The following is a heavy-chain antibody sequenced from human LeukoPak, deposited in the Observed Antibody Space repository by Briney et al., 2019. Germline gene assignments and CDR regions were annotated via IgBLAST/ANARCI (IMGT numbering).Heavy chain of an antibody. J-gene: IGHJ5*02. CDR1: GFTFDDYA. V-gene: IGHV3-9*01. CDR2: ISWNSGSI. CDR3: AKTLDGDYDNWFDP. Sequence: GGSLRLSCAASGFTFDDYAMHWVRQAPGKGLEWVSGISWNSGSIGYADSVKGRFTISRDNAKNSLYLRMNSLRAEDTALYYCAKTLDGDYDNWFDPWGQGTLVTVSS. D-gene: IGHD4-17*01.